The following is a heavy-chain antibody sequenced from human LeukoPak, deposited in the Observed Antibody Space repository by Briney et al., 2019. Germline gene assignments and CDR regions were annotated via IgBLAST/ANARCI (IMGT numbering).Heavy chain of an antibody. D-gene: IGHD3-10*01. CDR1: GGSFSGYY. Sequence: SETLSLTCAVYGGSFSGYYWSWIRQPPGKGLEWIGEINHGGSTNYNPSLKSRVTISVDTSKNQFSLKLSSVTAADTAVYYCARGQDVSPSRDMVRGPYYYYGMDVWGKGTTVTVSS. CDR3: ARGQDVSPSRDMVRGPYYYYGMDV. J-gene: IGHJ6*04. CDR2: INHGGST. V-gene: IGHV4-34*01.